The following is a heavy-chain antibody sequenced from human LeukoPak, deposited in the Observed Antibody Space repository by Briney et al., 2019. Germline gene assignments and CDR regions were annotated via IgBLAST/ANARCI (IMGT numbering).Heavy chain of an antibody. CDR2: IYYSGST. CDR1: GDSISSSSYY. V-gene: IGHV4-39*02. Sequence: PSETLSLTCTVSGDSISSSSYYWGWIRQPPGKGLEWIGSIYYSGSTYYNPSLKSRVTISVDTSKNHFSLKLSSVTGSDTSMCFCTRIDYYRTGTYWAPLEFWGQGTLVTVSS. D-gene: IGHD3-10*01. CDR3: TRIDYYRTGTYWAPLEF. J-gene: IGHJ4*02.